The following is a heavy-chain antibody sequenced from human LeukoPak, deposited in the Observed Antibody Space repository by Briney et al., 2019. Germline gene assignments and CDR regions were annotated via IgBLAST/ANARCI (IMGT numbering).Heavy chain of an antibody. CDR3: VRYYDSSGYSRHDAFDI. V-gene: IGHV3-48*03. J-gene: IGHJ3*02. CDR2: ISSSGSTI. Sequence: GGSLRLSCAASGFTFSSYEMNRVRQAPGKGLEWVSYISSSGSTIYYADSVKGRFTISRDNAKNSLYLQMNSLRAEDTAVYYCVRYYDSSGYSRHDAFDIWGQGTMVTVSS. D-gene: IGHD3-22*01. CDR1: GFTFSSYE.